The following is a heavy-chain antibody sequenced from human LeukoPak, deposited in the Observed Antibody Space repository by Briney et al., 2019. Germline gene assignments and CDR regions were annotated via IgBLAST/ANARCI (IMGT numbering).Heavy chain of an antibody. Sequence: GGSLRLSCATSAFIFSNAWMTWVRQAPGKGLEWVANIKQDGSEKYYVDSVKGRFTISRDNAKNSLYLQMNSLRAEDTAVYYCARRRYSYVDYWGQGTLVTVSS. V-gene: IGHV3-7*01. D-gene: IGHD5-18*01. J-gene: IGHJ4*02. CDR1: AFIFSNAW. CDR3: ARRRYSYVDY. CDR2: IKQDGSEK.